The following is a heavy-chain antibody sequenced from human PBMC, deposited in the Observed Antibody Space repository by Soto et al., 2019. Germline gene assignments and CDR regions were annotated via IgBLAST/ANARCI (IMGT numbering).Heavy chain of an antibody. J-gene: IGHJ4*02. CDR2: VKSRTSGGTV. Sequence: EVPLMDSGGGLVEPGGSLRLSCTASGFTFSVAWMTWVRQAPGKGLEWLGRVKSRTSGGTVDYAAPVKGRFTISRDDSKNTVILQRNSLKMEDTAVYYCVADVAEVGKGEFDYWGQGALVTVSS. V-gene: IGHV3-15*01. D-gene: IGHD3-16*01. CDR1: GFTFSVAW. CDR3: VADVAEVGKGEFDY.